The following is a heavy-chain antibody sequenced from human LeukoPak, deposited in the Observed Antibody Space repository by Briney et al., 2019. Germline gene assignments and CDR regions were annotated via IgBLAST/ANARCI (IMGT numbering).Heavy chain of an antibody. V-gene: IGHV3-21*04. CDR1: GFTFSSYS. CDR2: ISSSSSYI. D-gene: IGHD5-12*01. CDR3: ARGGVATILGGHFDY. Sequence: GGSLRLSCAASGFTFSSYSMNWVRQAPGKGLEWVSSISSSSSYIYYADSVKGRFTISRDNAKNSLYLQMNSLRAEDTAVYYCARGGVATILGGHFDYWGQGTLVTVSS. J-gene: IGHJ4*02.